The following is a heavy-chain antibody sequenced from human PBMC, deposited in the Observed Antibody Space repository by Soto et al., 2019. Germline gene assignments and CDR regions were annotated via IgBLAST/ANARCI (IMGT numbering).Heavy chain of an antibody. CDR3: ARLEGLATISYYFDF. D-gene: IGHD3-9*01. V-gene: IGHV4-39*01. J-gene: IGHJ4*02. CDR2: MYYRGSA. CDR1: GGFVSSGNYY. Sequence: SETLSPTCAVYGGFVSSGNYYWSWIRQPPGKGLEWIGSMYYRGSAHFNPSLQSRVTISLDKSRSQFSLKLSSVTAADSAVYFCARLEGLATISYYFDFWGPGALVTVSS.